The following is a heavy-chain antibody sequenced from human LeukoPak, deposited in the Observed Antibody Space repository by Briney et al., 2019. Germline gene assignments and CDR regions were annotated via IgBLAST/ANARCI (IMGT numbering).Heavy chain of an antibody. V-gene: IGHV4-39*01. Sequence: SETLSLTCTVSGGSITSSSYYWGWIRQYPGKGLEWIGSIYYSGTTYYNPSLKSRVTISVDTSKNQFSLKLSSVTAADTAVYYCARYAVEYSGTYFDSWGQGSLATVSS. CDR2: IYYSGTT. J-gene: IGHJ4*02. D-gene: IGHD1-26*01. CDR1: GGSITSSSYY. CDR3: ARYAVEYSGTYFDS.